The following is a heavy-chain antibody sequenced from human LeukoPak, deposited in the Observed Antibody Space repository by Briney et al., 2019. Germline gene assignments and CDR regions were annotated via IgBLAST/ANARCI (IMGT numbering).Heavy chain of an antibody. J-gene: IGHJ4*02. Sequence: SETLSLTCTVSGGSISSGGYYWSWIRQPPGKGLEWIGYIYHSGSTYYNPSLKSRVTISVDRSKNQFSLKLSSVTAADTAVYYCASAGQGVAPFFDYWGQGTLVTVSS. CDR1: GGSISSGGYY. V-gene: IGHV4-30-2*01. D-gene: IGHD3-3*01. CDR3: ASAGQGVAPFFDY. CDR2: IYHSGST.